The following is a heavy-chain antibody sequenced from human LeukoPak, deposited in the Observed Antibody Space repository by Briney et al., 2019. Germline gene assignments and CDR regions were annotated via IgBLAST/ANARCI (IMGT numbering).Heavy chain of an antibody. J-gene: IGHJ3*02. Sequence: SLRLSCAASGFTFSSYAMHWVRQAPGKGLEWVAIISYDGSNKYHADSVKGRFTISRDNSKNTLYLQMNSLRAEDTAVYYCGKDEAYCGGDCYAFNMWGQGTMVTVSS. V-gene: IGHV3-30*04. CDR2: ISYDGSNK. CDR3: GKDEAYCGGDCYAFNM. CDR1: GFTFSSYA. D-gene: IGHD2-21*02.